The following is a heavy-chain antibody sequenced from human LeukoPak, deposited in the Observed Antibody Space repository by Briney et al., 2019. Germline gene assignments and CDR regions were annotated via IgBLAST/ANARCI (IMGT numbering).Heavy chain of an antibody. CDR3: ARADIVVVPAAMGAYNWFDP. Sequence: SETLSLTCAVHGGSFSGYYWNWIRQSPGKGLEWIGEINHSGSTNYNPSLKSRVTISVDTSKNQFSLKLSSVTAADTAVYYCARADIVVVPAAMGAYNWFDPWGQGTLVTVSS. V-gene: IGHV4-34*01. CDR1: GGSFSGYY. CDR2: INHSGST. D-gene: IGHD2-2*01. J-gene: IGHJ5*02.